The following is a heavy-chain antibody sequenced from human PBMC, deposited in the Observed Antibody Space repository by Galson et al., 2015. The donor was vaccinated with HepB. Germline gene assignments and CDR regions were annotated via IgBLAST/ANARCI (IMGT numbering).Heavy chain of an antibody. CDR1: GGTFSSYA. J-gene: IGHJ6*03. Sequence: SVKVSCKASGGTFSSYAISWVRQAPGQGLEWMGGIIPILGIANYAQKFQDRVTITADKSTSTAYMELSSLRSEDTAVYYCALKGVPAATGGYYYYMDVWGKGTTVTVSS. D-gene: IGHD2-2*01. V-gene: IGHV1-69*10. CDR3: ALKGVPAATGGYYYYMDV. CDR2: IIPILGIA.